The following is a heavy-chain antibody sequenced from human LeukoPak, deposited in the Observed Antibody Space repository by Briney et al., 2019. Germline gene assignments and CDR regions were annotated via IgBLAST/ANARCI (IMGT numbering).Heavy chain of an antibody. CDR3: AKGSSGYFADL. D-gene: IGHD3-22*01. CDR1: GFIFNNYG. CDR2: ISNDGGGT. J-gene: IGHJ5*02. Sequence: GGSLRLSCAASGFIFNNYGLIWVRQAPGKGLEWVSAISNDGGGTQYADFVEGRFTISRDNSKNTLFLQMSSLRAEDTALYFCAKGSSGYFADLWGQGTLVTVSS. V-gene: IGHV3-23*01.